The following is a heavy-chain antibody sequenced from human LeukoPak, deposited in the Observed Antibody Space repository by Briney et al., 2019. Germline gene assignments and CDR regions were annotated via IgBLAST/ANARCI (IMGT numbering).Heavy chain of an antibody. CDR1: GFSLYTYS. V-gene: IGHV3-21*01. Sequence: PGKSLRLSCAVSGFSLYTYSMNWVRQAPGKGLEWVSSITSTSTYIYYADSVKGRFTISRDNAKNSLYLQMNSLRVEDTAVYYCARVGSAAPVTSSGHTIDYWGQGTLVIVSS. CDR3: ARVGSAAPVTSSGHTIDY. J-gene: IGHJ4*02. CDR2: ITSTSTYI. D-gene: IGHD3-22*01.